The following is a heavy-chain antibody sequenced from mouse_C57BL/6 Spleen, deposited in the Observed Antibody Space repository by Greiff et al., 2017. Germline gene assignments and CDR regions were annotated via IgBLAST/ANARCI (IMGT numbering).Heavy chain of an antibody. Sequence: QVQLQQSGAELARPGASVKLSCKASGYTFTSYGISWVKQRTGQGLEWIGEIYPRSGNTYYNEKFKGKATLTADKSSSTAYMELRSLTSEDSAVYFCARANYGNYVGGRDYWGQGTTLTVSS. D-gene: IGHD2-1*01. CDR2: IYPRSGNT. V-gene: IGHV1-81*01. CDR1: GYTFTSYG. CDR3: ARANYGNYVGGRDY. J-gene: IGHJ2*01.